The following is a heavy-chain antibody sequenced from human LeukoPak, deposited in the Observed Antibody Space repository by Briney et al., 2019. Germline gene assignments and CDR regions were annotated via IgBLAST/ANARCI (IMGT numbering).Heavy chain of an antibody. V-gene: IGHV4-39*01. CDR1: GGSISSRSYY. J-gene: IGHJ5*02. Sequence: PSETLSLTCTVSGGSISSRSYYWGWIRQPPGKGLEWIGSIYYSGSTYYNPSLKSRVTISVNTSKNQFSLKLSSVTAADTAVYYCARQFYSPWTNWFDPWGQGTLVTVSS. CDR2: IYYSGST. D-gene: IGHD2-21*01. CDR3: ARQFYSPWTNWFDP.